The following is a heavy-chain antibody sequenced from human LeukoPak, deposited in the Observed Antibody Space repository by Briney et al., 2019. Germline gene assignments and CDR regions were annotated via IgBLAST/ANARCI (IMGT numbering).Heavy chain of an antibody. CDR2: ISYDGSNK. J-gene: IGHJ6*02. D-gene: IGHD3-10*01. CDR1: GFTFSSYG. V-gene: IGHV3-30*18. CDR3: AKPAAMVRGVRSYYYYGMDV. Sequence: GGSLRLSCAASGFTFSSYGVHWVRQAPGKGLEWVAVISYDGSNKYYADSVKGRFTISRDNSKNTLYLQMNSLRAEDTAVYYCAKPAAMVRGVRSYYYYGMDVWGRGTTVTVSS.